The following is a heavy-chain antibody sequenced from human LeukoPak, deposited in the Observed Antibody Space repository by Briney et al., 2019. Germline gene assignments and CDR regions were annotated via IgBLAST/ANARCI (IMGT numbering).Heavy chain of an antibody. CDR1: RFTFSSYA. V-gene: IGHV3-23*01. CDR2: ISGSGGST. D-gene: IGHD3-22*01. J-gene: IGHJ4*02. CDR3: SSVVYGNVH. Sequence: GGSLRLSCAASRFTFSSYAMSWVRQAPGKGLEWVSAISGSGGSTYYADSVKGRFTISRDNSKNTLYLQMNSLRAEDTAVYYCSSVVYGNVHWGQGTLVTVSS.